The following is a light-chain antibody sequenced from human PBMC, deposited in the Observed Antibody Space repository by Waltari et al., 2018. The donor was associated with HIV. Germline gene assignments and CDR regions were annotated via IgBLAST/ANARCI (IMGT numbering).Light chain of an antibody. CDR2: AAT. CDR1: QGISDW. V-gene: IGKV1-12*01. CDR3: QQSNSLPFT. J-gene: IGKJ3*01. Sequence: DIQLTQSPSFVSASVGDEVNITCRASQGISDWVAWYQQHPNRAPKLLIFAATKLHSGVPSRFSGWGYGTNFSLTISRLQPEDFATYFCQQSNSLPFTFGPGTQVDVK.